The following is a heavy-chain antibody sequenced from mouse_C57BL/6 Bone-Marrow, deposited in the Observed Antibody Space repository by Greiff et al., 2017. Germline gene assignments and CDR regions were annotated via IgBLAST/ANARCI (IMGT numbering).Heavy chain of an antibody. CDR2: IYPGDGDT. J-gene: IGHJ3*01. CDR1: GYAFSSSW. V-gene: IGHV1-82*01. D-gene: IGHD3-2*02. Sequence: VQVVESGPELVKPGASVKISCKASGYAFSSSWMNWVKQRPGKGLEWIGRIYPGDGDTNYNGKFKGKATLTADKSSSTAYMQLSSLTSEDSAVYFCARRDSSGFAWFAYWGQGTLVTVSA. CDR3: ARRDSSGFAWFAY.